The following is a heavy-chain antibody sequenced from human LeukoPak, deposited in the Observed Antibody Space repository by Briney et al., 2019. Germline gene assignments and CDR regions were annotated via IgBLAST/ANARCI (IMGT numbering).Heavy chain of an antibody. CDR2: IYHSGST. J-gene: IGHJ4*02. V-gene: IGHV4-59*01. CDR3: ATGYSSTWYYFDY. CDR1: GDSISSYY. D-gene: IGHD6-13*01. Sequence: PSETLSLTCTVSGDSISSYYWSWIRQPPGKGLEGIGYIYHSGSTNYNPSLKSRVTISADMSKDQFSLKLASVTAADTAVYYCATGYSSTWYYFDYWGQGTLVTVSS.